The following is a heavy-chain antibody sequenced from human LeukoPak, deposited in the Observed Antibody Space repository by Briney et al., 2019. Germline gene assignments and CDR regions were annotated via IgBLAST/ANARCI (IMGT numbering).Heavy chain of an antibody. Sequence: SSETLSLTCTVSGYSISSAYYWGWIRQPPGKGLEWIGSIYHSGSTYYNPSLKSRVTISVDTSKNQFSLKLSSVTAADTAVYYCARGYSSSWYLNWFDPWGQGTLVTVSS. CDR3: ARGYSSSWYLNWFDP. V-gene: IGHV4-38-2*02. CDR1: GYSISSAYY. D-gene: IGHD6-13*01. CDR2: IYHSGST. J-gene: IGHJ5*02.